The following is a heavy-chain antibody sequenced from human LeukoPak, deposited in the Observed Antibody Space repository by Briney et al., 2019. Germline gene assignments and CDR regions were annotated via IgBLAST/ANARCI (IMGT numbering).Heavy chain of an antibody. CDR1: GGSINSGDCY. V-gene: IGHV4-30-4*08. J-gene: IGHJ4*02. Sequence: SETLSLTCTVAGGSINSGDCYWSWIRQPPGKGLEWIGYIYYSGSTYYNPSLKSRVTISVDTSKNQFSLKLSSVTAADTAVYYCASVVPHYARLDYWGQGTLVTVSS. D-gene: IGHD2-15*01. CDR3: ASVVPHYARLDY. CDR2: IYYSGST.